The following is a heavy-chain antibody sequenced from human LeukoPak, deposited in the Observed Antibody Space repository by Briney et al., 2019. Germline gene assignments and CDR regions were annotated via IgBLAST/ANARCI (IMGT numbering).Heavy chain of an antibody. CDR3: ARDFRLVRYFDY. CDR2: INPSGGST. D-gene: IGHD6-19*01. CDR1: GYTFTRHY. V-gene: IGHV1-46*01. Sequence: GASVKVSCKASGYTFTRHYMHWVRQAPGQGLEWMGIINPSGGSTSYAQKFQGRVTMTRDTSTSTVYMELSSLRSEDTAVYYCARDFRLVRYFDYWGQGTLVTVSS. J-gene: IGHJ4*02.